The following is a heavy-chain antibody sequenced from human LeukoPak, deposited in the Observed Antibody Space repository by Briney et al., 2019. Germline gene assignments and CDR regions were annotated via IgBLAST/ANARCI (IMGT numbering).Heavy chain of an antibody. D-gene: IGHD3-3*01. Sequence: ASVKVSCKASGYTFTSYYMHWVRQAPGQGLEWMGIINPSGGSTSYAQKFQGRVTMTRDTSTSTVYMELSSLRSEDTAVYYCARGLPDYDFWSGYYPGWGAFDIWGQGTMVTVSS. V-gene: IGHV1-46*01. J-gene: IGHJ3*02. CDR1: GYTFTSYY. CDR2: INPSGGST. CDR3: ARGLPDYDFWSGYYPGWGAFDI.